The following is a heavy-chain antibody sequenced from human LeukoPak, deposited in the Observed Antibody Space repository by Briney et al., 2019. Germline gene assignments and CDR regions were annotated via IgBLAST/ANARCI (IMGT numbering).Heavy chain of an antibody. J-gene: IGHJ4*02. V-gene: IGHV1-69*04. CDR1: GGTFSSYA. CDR3: AILLGWYDY. CDR2: IIPIVGIA. Sequence: ASVKVSCKASGGTFSSYAISWVRQAPGQGLEWMGRIIPIVGIANYAQNFQGRVTITADQSTSTAYLELTRLRSRATAVYDCAILLGWYDYGGRGTLVTVSS. D-gene: IGHD3-3*01.